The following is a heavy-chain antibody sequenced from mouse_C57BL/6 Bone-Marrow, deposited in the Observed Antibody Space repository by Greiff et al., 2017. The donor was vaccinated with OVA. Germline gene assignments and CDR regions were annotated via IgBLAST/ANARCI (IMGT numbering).Heavy chain of an antibody. J-gene: IGHJ3*01. D-gene: IGHD1-1*01. CDR3: ARYDGPVFAY. V-gene: IGHV5-2*01. CDR1: EYEFPSHD. CDR2: INSDGGST. Sequence: DVMLVESGGGLVQPGESLKLSCESNEYEFPSHDMSWVRKTPEKRLELVAAINSDGGSTYYPDTMERRFIISRDNTKKTLYLQMSSLSSENSALYYCARYDGPVFAYWGQGTLVTVSA.